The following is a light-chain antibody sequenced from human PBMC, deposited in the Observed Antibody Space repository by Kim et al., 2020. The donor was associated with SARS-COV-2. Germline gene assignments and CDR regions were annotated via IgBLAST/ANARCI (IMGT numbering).Light chain of an antibody. J-gene: IGLJ1*01. Sequence: GQRVTISCSGSSSNIGSNTVNWYQQRPGAAPKLLFYSNNQRPSGVPDRFSGSKSGTSASLAISGLQSEDEADYYCAAWDDSLNGYVFGTGTKGTVL. CDR1: SSNIGSNT. CDR2: SNN. V-gene: IGLV1-44*01. CDR3: AAWDDSLNGYV.